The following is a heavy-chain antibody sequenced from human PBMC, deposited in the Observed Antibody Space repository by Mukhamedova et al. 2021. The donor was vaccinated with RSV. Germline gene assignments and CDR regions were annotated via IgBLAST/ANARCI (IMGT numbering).Heavy chain of an antibody. D-gene: IGHD3-3*01. V-gene: IGHV4-4*02. CDR1: STW. J-gene: IGHJ4*02. Sequence: STWGSWVRQPPGKGLEWIGEIYHSGSTNYNPSLKSRVTISVDKSKNQFSLKLSSVTAADTAVYYCATRFTIFGVVISDYWCQGTLVTV. CDR3: ATRFTIFGVVISDY. CDR2: IYHSGST.